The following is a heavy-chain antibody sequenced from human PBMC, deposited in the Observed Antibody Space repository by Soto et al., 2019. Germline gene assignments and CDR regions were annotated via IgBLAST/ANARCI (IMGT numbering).Heavy chain of an antibody. D-gene: IGHD3-16*02. J-gene: IGHJ4*02. CDR2: ISYDGSDK. Sequence: QVQLVESGGGMVQPGRSLRLSCAASGFTFSSYAMHWVRQAPVKGLEWVAVISYDGSDKYYADSVKGRFTISRDNSKNTLNLQMNSLRADDTAVYYCAKALGELSPESYDYWGQGTLITVSS. CDR1: GFTFSSYA. CDR3: AKALGELSPESYDY. V-gene: IGHV3-30*18.